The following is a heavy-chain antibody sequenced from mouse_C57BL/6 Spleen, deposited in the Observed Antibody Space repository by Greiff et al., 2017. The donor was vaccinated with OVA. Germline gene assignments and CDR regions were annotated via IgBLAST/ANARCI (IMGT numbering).Heavy chain of an antibody. Sequence: VQLQQSGAELVKPGASVKISCKASGYAFSSYWMNWVKQRPGKGLEWIGQIYPGDGDTNYNGKFKGKATLTADKSSSTAYMQLSSLTSDDSAVYFCARDGSSPEFAYWGQGTLVTVSA. J-gene: IGHJ3*01. D-gene: IGHD1-1*01. CDR3: ARDGSSPEFAY. V-gene: IGHV1-80*01. CDR1: GYAFSSYW. CDR2: IYPGDGDT.